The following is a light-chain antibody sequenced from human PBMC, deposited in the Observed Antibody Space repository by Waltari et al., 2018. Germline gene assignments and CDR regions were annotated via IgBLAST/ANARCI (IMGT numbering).Light chain of an antibody. Sequence: SYDLTQPPSASVSPGQTARITCSGDSSGNKYVSWYQQKPGESPVLVNYQHTSRPSGSLWRFVGSNYGDTATLTIRGTQAMEEGDFFCQTGDRAAAVFGGGTKLTVL. V-gene: IGLV3-1*01. CDR2: QHT. CDR1: SSGNKY. J-gene: IGLJ3*02. CDR3: QTGDRAAAV.